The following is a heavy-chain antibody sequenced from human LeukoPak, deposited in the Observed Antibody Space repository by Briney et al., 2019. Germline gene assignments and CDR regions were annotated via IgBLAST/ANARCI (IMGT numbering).Heavy chain of an antibody. J-gene: IGHJ4*02. CDR2: IIPILGIA. V-gene: IGHV1-69*04. Sequence: ASVTVSCTASGGTFSSYAISWVRQAPGQGLEWMGRIIPILGIANYAQKFQGRVTITADKSTSTAYMELSSLRSEDTAVYYCARTRNYYDSSGRAHFDYWGQGTLVTVSS. D-gene: IGHD3-22*01. CDR1: GGTFSSYA. CDR3: ARTRNYYDSSGRAHFDY.